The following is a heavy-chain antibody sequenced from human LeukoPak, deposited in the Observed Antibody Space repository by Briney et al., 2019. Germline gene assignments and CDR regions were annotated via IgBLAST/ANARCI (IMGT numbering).Heavy chain of an antibody. CDR2: ISAYNGNT. CDR3: ARKLPYYYDSSGYYGY. Sequence: ASVKVSCKASGYTFTSYGISWVRQAPGQGLEWMGWISAYNGNTNYAQKLQGRVTMTTDTSTSTAYMELRSLRSDDTAVYYCARKLPYYYDSSGYYGYWGQGTLVTVSS. CDR1: GYTFTSYG. V-gene: IGHV1-18*01. J-gene: IGHJ4*02. D-gene: IGHD3-22*01.